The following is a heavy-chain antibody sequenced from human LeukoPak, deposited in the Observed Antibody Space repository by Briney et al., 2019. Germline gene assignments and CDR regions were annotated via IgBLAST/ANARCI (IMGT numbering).Heavy chain of an antibody. Sequence: PSETLSLTCTVSGGSISSYYWSWIWQPPGKGLEGFGYIYYSGSTNYNPSLRSRVTISVDTSKNQFSLKLSSVTAADTAVYYCARRLVYSGSHRDAFDIWGQGTMVTVSS. V-gene: IGHV4-59*01. CDR1: GGSISSYY. CDR3: ARRLVYSGSHRDAFDI. J-gene: IGHJ3*02. CDR2: IYYSGST. D-gene: IGHD1-26*01.